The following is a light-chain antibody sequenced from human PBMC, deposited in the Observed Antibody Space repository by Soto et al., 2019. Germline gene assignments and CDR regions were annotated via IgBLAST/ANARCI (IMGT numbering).Light chain of an antibody. CDR2: EVN. Sequence: VLTQPASVSGSPGQSITISCTGTSSDIGGYKYVSWYQHHPGKVPQLIIYEVNNRPSGVSNRFSGSKSGNKASLTISGLQAEDEAVYYCSSYSSGSTLGVFGGGTKVTVL. V-gene: IGLV2-14*01. J-gene: IGLJ3*02. CDR3: SSYSSGSTLGV. CDR1: SSDIGGYKY.